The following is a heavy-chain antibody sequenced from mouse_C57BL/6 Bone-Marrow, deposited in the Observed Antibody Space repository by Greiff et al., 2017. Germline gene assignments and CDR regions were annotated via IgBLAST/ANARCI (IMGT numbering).Heavy chain of an antibody. Sequence: EVQLQQSGPGLVKPSQTVLLTCTVTGISITTGNYRWSWIRQFPGNKLEWIGYIYYSGTITYNPSLTSRTTITRDTPKNQCFLERNSLTAEDTATDYCARESYYGSFYWYFDVWGTGTTVTVSS. D-gene: IGHD1-1*01. CDR2: IYYSGTI. CDR3: ARESYYGSFYWYFDV. V-gene: IGHV3-5*01. CDR1: GISITTGNYR. J-gene: IGHJ1*03.